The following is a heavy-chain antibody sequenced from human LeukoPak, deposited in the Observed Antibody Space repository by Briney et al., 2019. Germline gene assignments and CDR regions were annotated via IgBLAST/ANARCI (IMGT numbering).Heavy chain of an antibody. D-gene: IGHD2-8*01. V-gene: IGHV3-30*02. Sequence: QSGGSLRLSCAASGFTFSNYGMQWVRQAPGKGLEWVAFIRYDGGNKYYADSVKGRFTISRDNSKNTLYLQMNSLRAEDTAVYYCARVCAPGYCTNGVFYFDYWGQGTLVTVSS. J-gene: IGHJ4*02. CDR3: ARVCAPGYCTNGVFYFDY. CDR2: IRYDGGNK. CDR1: GFTFSNYG.